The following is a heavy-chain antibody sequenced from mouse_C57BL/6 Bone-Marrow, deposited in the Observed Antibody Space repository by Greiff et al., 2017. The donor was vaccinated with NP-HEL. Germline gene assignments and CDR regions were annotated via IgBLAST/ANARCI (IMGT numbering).Heavy chain of an antibody. J-gene: IGHJ1*03. V-gene: IGHV15-2*01. Sequence: QVQLQQSGSELRSPGSSVKLSCKDFDSEVFPIAYMSWVRQKPGHGFEWIGGILPSIGRTIYGEKFEDKATLDADTLSNTAYLELNSLTSEDSAIYYCARRTTAVPTEYFDVWGTGTTVTVSS. D-gene: IGHD1-1*01. CDR1: DSEVFPIAY. CDR3: ARRTTAVPTEYFDV. CDR2: ILPSIGRT.